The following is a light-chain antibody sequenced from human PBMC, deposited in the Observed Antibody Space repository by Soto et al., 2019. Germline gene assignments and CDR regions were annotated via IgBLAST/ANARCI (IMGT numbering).Light chain of an antibody. V-gene: IGKV1-33*01. J-gene: IGKJ4*01. Sequence: DIQMTQSPSSLSASIGDRITITCQASQGIGNSLNWYQQKSGNAPNLLIYDVSRLGAGVPSRFSGSGSRTNFRLTISGLQREDIATYYCQQFGSVPLTFGGGTKVEIK. CDR3: QQFGSVPLT. CDR2: DVS. CDR1: QGIGNS.